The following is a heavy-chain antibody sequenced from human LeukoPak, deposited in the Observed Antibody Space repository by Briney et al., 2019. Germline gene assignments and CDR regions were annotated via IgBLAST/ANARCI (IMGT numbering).Heavy chain of an antibody. J-gene: IGHJ4*02. Sequence: SETLSLTCTVSGGSISSYYWSWIRQPAGKGLEWIGRIYTSGSTNYNPSLKSRVTISVDTSKNQFSLKLSSVTAADTAVYYCARGPSGYCSSTSCPLPLYYFDYWGQGTLVTVSS. V-gene: IGHV4-4*07. D-gene: IGHD2-2*01. CDR2: IYTSGST. CDR3: ARGPSGYCSSTSCPLPLYYFDY. CDR1: GGSISSYY.